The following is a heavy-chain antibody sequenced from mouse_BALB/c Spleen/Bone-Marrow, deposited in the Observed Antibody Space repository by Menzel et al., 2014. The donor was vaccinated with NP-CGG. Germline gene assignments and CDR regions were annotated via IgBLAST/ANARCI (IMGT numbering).Heavy chain of an antibody. CDR1: GYTFTSYY. Sequence: VQVVESGAELVKPGASVKLSCKASGYTFTSYYMYWVKQRPGQGLEWIGEINPSNGGTNFNEKFKSKATLTVDKSSSTAYMQLSSLTSEDSAVYYCTRWYYGNYSDYWGQGTTLTVSS. CDR2: INPSNGGT. V-gene: IGHV1S81*02. D-gene: IGHD2-1*01. CDR3: TRWYYGNYSDY. J-gene: IGHJ2*01.